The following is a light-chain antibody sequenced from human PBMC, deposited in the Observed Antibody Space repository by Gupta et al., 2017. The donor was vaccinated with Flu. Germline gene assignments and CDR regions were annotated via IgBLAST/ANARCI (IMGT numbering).Light chain of an antibody. Sequence: DIVMTQSPDSLAVSLGERATINCKSSQSVLYSSNNKNYLAWYQQKPGQPPKLLIYWASTRGSGVPDRFSGRGSGTDFTLTISSLQAEDVAVYYCQQEDSTPLTFGGGTKVEIK. V-gene: IGKV4-1*01. J-gene: IGKJ4*01. CDR2: WAS. CDR1: QSVLYSSNNKNY. CDR3: QQEDSTPLT.